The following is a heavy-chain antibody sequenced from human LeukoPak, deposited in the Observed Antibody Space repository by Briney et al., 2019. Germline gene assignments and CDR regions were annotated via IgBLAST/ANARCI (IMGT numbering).Heavy chain of an antibody. CDR3: ARGSGSSGYYYRSRGAFDI. CDR1: GGSFSGYY. V-gene: IGHV4-34*01. Sequence: PSETLSLTCAVYGGSFSGYYWSWIRQPPGKGLEWIGEINHSGSTNYNPSLKSRVTISVDTSKNQFSLRLSSETAADTAVYYGARGSGSSGYYYRSRGAFDIWGQGTMVTVSS. D-gene: IGHD3-22*01. CDR2: INHSGST. J-gene: IGHJ3*02.